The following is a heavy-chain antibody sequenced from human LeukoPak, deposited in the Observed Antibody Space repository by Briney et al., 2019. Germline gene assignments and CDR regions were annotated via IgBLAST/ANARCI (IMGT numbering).Heavy chain of an antibody. J-gene: IGHJ5*02. V-gene: IGHV4-34*01. CDR2: INHSGST. CDR1: GGSFSGYY. Sequence: PSETLSLTCAVYGGSFSGYYWSWIRQPPGKGLEWIGEINHSGSTNYNPSLKSRVTISVDTSKNQFSLKLSSVTAADTVVYYCARGPQYPWFDPWGQGTLVTVSS. CDR3: ARGPQYPWFDP. D-gene: IGHD2-2*01.